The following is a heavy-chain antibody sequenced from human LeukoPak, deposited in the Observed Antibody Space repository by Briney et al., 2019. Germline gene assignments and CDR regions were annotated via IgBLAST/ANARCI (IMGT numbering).Heavy chain of an antibody. V-gene: IGHV3-53*01. CDR1: GFTVSNNY. CDR3: ARDPPGIAASVSGG. CDR2: IYSGGST. Sequence: GGSLRLSCTASGFTVSNNYMNWVRQAPGKGLEWVSLIYSGGSTQYAHSVKGRFTISRDNSKNTLYLQMNSLRVEDTAVYYCARDPPGIAASVSGGWGQGTLVTVSS. D-gene: IGHD6-13*01. J-gene: IGHJ4*02.